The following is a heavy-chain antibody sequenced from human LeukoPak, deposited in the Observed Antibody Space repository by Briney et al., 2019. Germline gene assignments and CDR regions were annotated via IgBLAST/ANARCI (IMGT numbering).Heavy chain of an antibody. J-gene: IGHJ3*02. CDR2: TSGSGGST. V-gene: IGHV3-23*01. CDR3: AKQYYGSGSYYKWGAFDI. D-gene: IGHD3-10*01. CDR1: GFTFSIYA. Sequence: PGGSLRLSCAASGFTFSIYAMTWVRQAPGKGLEWVAATSGSGGSTYNADSVRGRLTITRDNSKNTLYLQMNSLRAEDTAVYYCAKQYYGSGSYYKWGAFDIWGQGTMVTVSS.